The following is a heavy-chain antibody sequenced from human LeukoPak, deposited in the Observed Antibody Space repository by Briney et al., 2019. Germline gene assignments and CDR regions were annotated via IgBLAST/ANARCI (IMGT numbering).Heavy chain of an antibody. CDR3: ARVPPRFYFDY. CDR2: IYSGGST. V-gene: IGHV3-66*01. CDR1: GFTVSNYY. Sequence: GGSLRLSCVASGFTVSNYYMSWVRQAPGKGLEWVSVIYSGGSTYYADSVKGRFTISRDNSKNTLYLQMNSLRAEDTAVYYCARVPPRFYFDYWGQGTLVTVSS. J-gene: IGHJ4*02.